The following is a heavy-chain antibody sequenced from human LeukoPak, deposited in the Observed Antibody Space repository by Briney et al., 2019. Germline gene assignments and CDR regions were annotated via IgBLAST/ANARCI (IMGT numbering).Heavy chain of an antibody. J-gene: IGHJ4*01. D-gene: IGHD3-16*01. V-gene: IGHV4-39*01. Sequence: SETACLTCTVSGGSISSSSYYWGWIRQPPGKGLEWIGSIYYSGSTYYNPSLKSRVTISVDTSKNQFSLKLSSVTAADTAVYYCARHYKGGTFDYWGHGSLFKVSS. CDR2: IYYSGST. CDR1: GGSISSSSYY. CDR3: ARHYKGGTFDY.